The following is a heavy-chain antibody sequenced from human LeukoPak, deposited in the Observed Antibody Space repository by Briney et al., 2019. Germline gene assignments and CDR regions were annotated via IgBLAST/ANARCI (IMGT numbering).Heavy chain of an antibody. CDR3: ATSYYGDYYYYGMDV. CDR1: GGSISSGGYS. V-gene: IGHV4-30-2*01. J-gene: IGHJ6*02. Sequence: SETLSLTCAVSGGSISSGGYSWSWIRQPPGKGLEWIGYIYHSGSTYYDPSLKSRVTISVDRSKNQFSLKLSSVTAADTAVYYCATSYYGDYYYYGMDVWGQGTTVTVSS. CDR2: IYHSGST. D-gene: IGHD4-17*01.